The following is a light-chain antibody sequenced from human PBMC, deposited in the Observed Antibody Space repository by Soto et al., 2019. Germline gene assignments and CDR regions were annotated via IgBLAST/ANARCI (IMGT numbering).Light chain of an antibody. V-gene: IGKV3-20*01. CDR3: QQYNNRWT. CDR1: QSVSSSY. CDR2: GAS. J-gene: IGKJ1*01. Sequence: EIVLTQSPGTLSLSPGERATLSCRASQSVSSSYLAWYQQKPGQAPRLLIYGASSRATGIPDRFSGSGSGTDFTLTISRLEPEDFAVYYCQQYNNRWTFGQGTKVEI.